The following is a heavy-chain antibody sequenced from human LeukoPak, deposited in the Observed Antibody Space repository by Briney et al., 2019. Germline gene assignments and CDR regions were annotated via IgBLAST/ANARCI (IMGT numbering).Heavy chain of an antibody. J-gene: IGHJ4*02. CDR1: GFTFSNHA. Sequence: GGSLRLSCAASGFTFSNHAMSWVRPAPGKGLEWVSTISGSGDSTYYADSVEGRFTISGDNSKNTLYLQMNSLRAEDTAVYYCARRGPNWGFFDYWGRGTLVTVSS. D-gene: IGHD7-27*01. CDR2: ISGSGDST. CDR3: ARRGPNWGFFDY. V-gene: IGHV3-23*01.